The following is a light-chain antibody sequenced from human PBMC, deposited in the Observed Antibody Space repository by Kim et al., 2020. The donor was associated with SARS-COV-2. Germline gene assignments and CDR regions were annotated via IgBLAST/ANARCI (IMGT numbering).Light chain of an antibody. CDR2: DAS. V-gene: IGKV3-11*01. J-gene: IGKJ2*01. CDR1: QSVRNF. Sequence: LSPGETATLSCRASQSVRNFLAWYQQKPGQAPRLLIYDASNRAPGIPARFCGSGSGTDFTLTISSLEPEDFAVYYCQQRTNWPPFTFGQGTKLEI. CDR3: QQRTNWPPFT.